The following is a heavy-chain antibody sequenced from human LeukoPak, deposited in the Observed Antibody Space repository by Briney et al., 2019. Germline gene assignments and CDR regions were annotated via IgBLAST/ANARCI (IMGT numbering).Heavy chain of an antibody. CDR2: INPNSGCT. V-gene: IGHV1-2*02. CDR1: GYTFTGYY. D-gene: IGHD5-24*01. CDR3: AREAQEMATIASWFAP. Sequence: ASVKVSCMASGYTFTGYYMHWVRQAPGQGRGWMGWINPNSGCTNFAQKFQGRVTMTRDTSISTAYMELSRLRSDDTAAYYCAREAQEMATIASWFAPWGQGTLVTVSS. J-gene: IGHJ5*02.